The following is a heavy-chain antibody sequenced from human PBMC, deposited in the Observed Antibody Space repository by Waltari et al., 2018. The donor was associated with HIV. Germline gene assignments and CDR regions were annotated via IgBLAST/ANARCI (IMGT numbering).Heavy chain of an antibody. D-gene: IGHD6-13*01. J-gene: IGHJ6*02. V-gene: IGHV4-34*01. CDR2: INHSGST. CDR1: GGSFSGYY. Sequence: QVQLQQWGAGLLKPSETLSLTCAVYGGSFSGYYWSWIRQPPGKGLEWIGEINHSGSTNYNPSLKSRVTISVDTSKNQFSLKLSSVTAADTAVYYCARGEEQLVINYYYGMDVWGQGTTVTVSS. CDR3: ARGEEQLVINYYYGMDV.